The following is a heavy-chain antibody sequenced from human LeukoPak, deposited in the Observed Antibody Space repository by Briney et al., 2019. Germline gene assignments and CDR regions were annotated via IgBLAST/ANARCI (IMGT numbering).Heavy chain of an antibody. CDR2: IYSGENT. CDR3: ARTNFWSGH. J-gene: IGHJ4*02. Sequence: TGGSLRLSCAASGFTVSSNYMSWVRQAPGKGLEWVSVIYSGENTYYADSVKGRFTISRDNSKNAVYLKMNSLRAEDTAVYYCARTNFWSGHWGQGTLVTVSS. D-gene: IGHD3-3*01. V-gene: IGHV3-53*01. CDR1: GFTVSSNY.